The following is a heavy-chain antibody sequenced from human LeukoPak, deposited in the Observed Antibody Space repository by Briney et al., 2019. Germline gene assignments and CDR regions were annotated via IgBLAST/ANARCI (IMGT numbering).Heavy chain of an antibody. CDR1: GYSFTSYW. J-gene: IGHJ4*02. Sequence: GESLKISCKGSGYSFTSYWISWVRQMPGKGLEWMGRVDPRDSNTKYSPAFQGHVTFSADKSISTVILQWSSLEASDTAIYYCARGGWLDDYWGQGTLVTVSS. D-gene: IGHD6-19*01. V-gene: IGHV5-10-1*01. CDR3: ARGGWLDDY. CDR2: VDPRDSNT.